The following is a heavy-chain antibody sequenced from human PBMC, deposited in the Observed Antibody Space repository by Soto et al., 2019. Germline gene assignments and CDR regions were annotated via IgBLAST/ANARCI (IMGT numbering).Heavy chain of an antibody. CDR2: INSDGSST. V-gene: IGHV3-74*01. CDR3: ARDPQRFRAASWVNWFDP. J-gene: IGHJ5*02. CDR1: GFTFSSYW. Sequence: GGSLRLFCAASGFTFSSYWMHWVRQAPGKGLVWVSRINSDGSSTSYADSVKGRFTISRDNAKNTLYLQMNSLRAEDTAVYYCARDPQRFRAASWVNWFDPWGQGTLVTVSS. D-gene: IGHD2-15*01.